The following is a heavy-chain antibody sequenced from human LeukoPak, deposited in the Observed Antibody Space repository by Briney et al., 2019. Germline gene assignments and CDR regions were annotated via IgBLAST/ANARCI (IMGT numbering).Heavy chain of an antibody. CDR3: ASGGYFGSSSPGWHAFDI. J-gene: IGHJ3*02. Sequence: PSETLSLTCAVYGGSFSGYYWSWIRQPPGKGLEWIGEINHSGSTNYNPSLKSRVTISVDTSKNQFSLKLSSVTAADTAVYYCASGGYFGSSSPGWHAFDIWGQGTMVTVSS. V-gene: IGHV4-34*01. CDR2: INHSGST. D-gene: IGHD6-6*01. CDR1: GGSFSGYY.